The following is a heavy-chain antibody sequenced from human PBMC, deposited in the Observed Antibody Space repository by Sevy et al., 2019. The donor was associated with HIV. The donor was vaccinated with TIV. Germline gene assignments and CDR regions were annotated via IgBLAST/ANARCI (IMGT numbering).Heavy chain of an antibody. D-gene: IGHD6-19*01. Sequence: GGSLRLSCAASGFTFTDYWMSWVRQTPGKGLEWVATIKQDESEKYYVDSVKGRFAISRDNGKNSVSLQMNCLRVDDTALYYCAREVGGIHWRPYYFDSWGQGTLVTVSS. J-gene: IGHJ4*02. CDR2: IKQDESEK. V-gene: IGHV3-7*01. CDR3: AREVGGIHWRPYYFDS. CDR1: GFTFTDYW.